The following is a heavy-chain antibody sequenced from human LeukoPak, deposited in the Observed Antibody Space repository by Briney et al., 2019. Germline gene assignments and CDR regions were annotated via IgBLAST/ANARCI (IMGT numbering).Heavy chain of an antibody. CDR2: IKQDESEK. CDR1: GFTFSGYW. Sequence: PGGSLRLSCATSGFTFSGYWMSWVRQTPEKGLEWVANIKQDESEKVYVDSVKGRFTISRDNAKSSLYLQMSGLRADDTAVYYCARDPYSSTWSYGMDIWGQGTTVTVSS. V-gene: IGHV3-7*05. J-gene: IGHJ6*02. D-gene: IGHD6-13*01. CDR3: ARDPYSSTWSYGMDI.